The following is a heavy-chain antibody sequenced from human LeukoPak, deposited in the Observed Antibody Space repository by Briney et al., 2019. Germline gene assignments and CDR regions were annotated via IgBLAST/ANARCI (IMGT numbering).Heavy chain of an antibody. CDR3: ARRDDHTLDY. J-gene: IGHJ4*02. CDR1: GGSISSSNW. CDR2: IYHSGST. D-gene: IGHD1-14*01. Sequence: PSETLSLTCAVSGGSISSSNWWSWVRQPPGKGLEWIGEIYHSGSTNYNPSLKSRVTISVDTSKNQFSLKLSSVTAADTAVYYCARRDDHTLDYWGQGTLVTVSS. V-gene: IGHV4-4*02.